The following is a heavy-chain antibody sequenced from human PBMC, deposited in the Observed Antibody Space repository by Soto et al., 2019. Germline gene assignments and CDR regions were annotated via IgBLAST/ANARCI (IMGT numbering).Heavy chain of an antibody. CDR1: GYTFTTYD. CDR2: INTYNGNT. D-gene: IGHD3-16*02. J-gene: IGHJ5*02. Sequence: ASVKVSCKASGYTFTTYDINWVRQAPGQALEWVGWINTYNGNTNYAQKVQGRITVTTDTSTRTVYMELRSLRSEDTAIYYCARSSAGVFGIIIEGSNWLAPWGQGSLVTVFS. V-gene: IGHV1-18*04. CDR3: ARSSAGVFGIIIEGSNWLAP.